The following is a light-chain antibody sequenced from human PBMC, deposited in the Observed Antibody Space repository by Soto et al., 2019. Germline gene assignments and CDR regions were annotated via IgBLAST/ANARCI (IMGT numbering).Light chain of an antibody. J-gene: IGLJ2*01. Sequence: QSVLTQPASVSGSPGQSITISCNGTSSDIGSYDLLSWYQQLPGKAPKLMIYEVTKRPAGVSDRFSGSKSANTASLTISGLQVADEADYYCCSFATSGTIFGGGTKLTV. CDR3: CSFATSGTI. CDR1: SSDIGSYDL. CDR2: EVT. V-gene: IGLV2-23*02.